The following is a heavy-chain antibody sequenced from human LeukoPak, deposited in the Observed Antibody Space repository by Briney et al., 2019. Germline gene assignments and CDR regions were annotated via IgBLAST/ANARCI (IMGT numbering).Heavy chain of an antibody. CDR3: ASCSGGSCYPMGIGY. J-gene: IGHJ4*02. CDR1: GGTFSSYA. CDR2: IIPIFGTA. V-gene: IGHV1-69*13. D-gene: IGHD2-15*01. Sequence: SVKVSCKASGGTFSSYAISWVRQAPGQGLEWMGGIIPIFGTANYAQKFQGRVTITADESTSTAYMELSSLGSEDTAVYYCASCSGGSCYPMGIGYWGQGTLVTVSS.